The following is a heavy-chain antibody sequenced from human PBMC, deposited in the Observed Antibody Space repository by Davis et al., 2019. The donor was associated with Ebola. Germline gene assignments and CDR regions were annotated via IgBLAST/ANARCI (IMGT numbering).Heavy chain of an antibody. V-gene: IGHV4-39*07. D-gene: IGHD2-21*01. CDR1: GGSISSSSYY. CDR3: ARDGGYSGSYYYYGMDV. CDR2: IYYSGST. Sequence: PSETLSLTCTVSGGSISSSSYYWGWIRQPPGKGLEWIGSIYYSGSTNYNPSLKSRVTISVDTSKNQFSLKLSSVTAADTAVYYCARDGGYSGSYYYYGMDVWGQGTTVTVSS. J-gene: IGHJ6*02.